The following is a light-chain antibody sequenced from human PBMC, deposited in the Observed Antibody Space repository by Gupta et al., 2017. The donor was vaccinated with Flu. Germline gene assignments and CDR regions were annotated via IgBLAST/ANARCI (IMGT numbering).Light chain of an antibody. Sequence: VASSWTGTTSEVGNYDYVYWYHQDPGKTPKRMIYGVTERPSGVPDRFSGSKSGNTASLTISGVQAEDEAFYYCCAYAGSVNFVFGGGTRLTVL. V-gene: IGLV2-11*01. CDR1: TSEVGNYDY. CDR3: CAYAGSVNFV. CDR2: GVT. J-gene: IGLJ2*01.